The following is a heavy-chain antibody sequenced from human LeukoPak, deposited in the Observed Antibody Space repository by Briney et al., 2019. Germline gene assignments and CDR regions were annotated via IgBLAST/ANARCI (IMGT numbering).Heavy chain of an antibody. V-gene: IGHV3-21*01. Sequence: ETLSLTCAVYGGSFSGYYWSWIRQPPGKGLEWVSSISSSSSYIYYADSVKGRFTISRDNAKNSLYLQMNSLRAEDTAVYYCARFAPNSSGWYWGQGTLVTVSS. CDR1: GGSFSGYY. J-gene: IGHJ4*02. CDR3: ARFAPNSSGWY. CDR2: ISSSSSYI. D-gene: IGHD6-19*01.